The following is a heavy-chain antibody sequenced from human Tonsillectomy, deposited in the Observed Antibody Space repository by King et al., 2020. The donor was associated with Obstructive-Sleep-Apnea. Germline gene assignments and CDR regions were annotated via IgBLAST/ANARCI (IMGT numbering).Heavy chain of an antibody. V-gene: IGHV3-30*04. CDR3: ARDTGGYSYGPFDP. CDR2: ISYDGSNK. CDR1: GFTFSSYA. Sequence: VQLVESGGGVVQPGRSLRLSCAASGFTFSSYAMHWVRQAPGKGLEWVAVISYDGSNKYYADSEKGRFTISRDNSKNTLYLQMNSLRAEDTAVYYCARDTGGYSYGPFDPWGQGTLVTVSS. J-gene: IGHJ5*02. D-gene: IGHD5-18*01.